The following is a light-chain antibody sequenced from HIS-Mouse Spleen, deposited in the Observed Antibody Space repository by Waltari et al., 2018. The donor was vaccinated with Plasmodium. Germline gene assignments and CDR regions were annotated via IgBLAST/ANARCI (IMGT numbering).Light chain of an antibody. CDR1: ALPKKY. V-gene: IGLV3-10*01. Sequence: SYELTQPPSVSVSPGQTARITCSGDALPKKYAYWYKQKSGPAPVLVIYEDSKRPPGIPERFAGASSGTMATLTISGAQVEDEADYYCYSTDSSGNHRVFGGGTKLTVL. CDR3: YSTDSSGNHRV. CDR2: EDS. J-gene: IGLJ3*02.